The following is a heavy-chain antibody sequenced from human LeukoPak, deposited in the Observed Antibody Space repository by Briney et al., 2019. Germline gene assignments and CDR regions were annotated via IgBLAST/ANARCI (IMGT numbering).Heavy chain of an antibody. CDR3: AKFLSYYDFWSGSVEYYYYYMDV. CDR1: GFTFSSYA. J-gene: IGHJ6*03. V-gene: IGHV3-23*01. Sequence: PGGSLRLSCAASGFTFSSYAMSWVRQAPGKGLEWVSAISGSGGSTYYADSVKGRLTISRDNSKNTLYLQMNSLRAEDTAVYYCAKFLSYYDFWSGSVEYYYYYMDVWGKGTTVTVSS. CDR2: ISGSGGST. D-gene: IGHD3-3*01.